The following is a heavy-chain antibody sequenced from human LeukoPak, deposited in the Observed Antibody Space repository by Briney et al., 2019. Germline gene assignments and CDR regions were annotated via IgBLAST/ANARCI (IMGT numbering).Heavy chain of an antibody. Sequence: XASXXTXXXXYMHWVRQAPGQGVERMGWINPKSGGTNYAQKFQGRVTINRDTAISKAYMEMRRLRSDDTAVYYCASSYDFWSGYLPFDYWGQGTLVTVSS. CDR3: ASSYDFWSGYLPFDY. D-gene: IGHD3-3*01. CDR1: XXTXXXXY. J-gene: IGHJ4*02. V-gene: IGHV1-2*02. CDR2: INPKSGGT.